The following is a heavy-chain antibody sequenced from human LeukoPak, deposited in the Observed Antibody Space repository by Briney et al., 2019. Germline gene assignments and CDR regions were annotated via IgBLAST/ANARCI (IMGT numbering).Heavy chain of an antibody. CDR1: GYTFTSYG. CDR2: ISAYNGNT. V-gene: IGHV1-18*04. J-gene: IGHJ5*02. Sequence: ASVKVSCKASGYTFTSYGISWVRQAPGQGLEWMGLISAYNGNTNYAQKLQGRVTMTTDTSTSTAYMELRSLRSDDTAVYYCARDLPLIVVVPAATKRNWFDPWGQGTLVTVSS. D-gene: IGHD2-2*01. CDR3: ARDLPLIVVVPAATKRNWFDP.